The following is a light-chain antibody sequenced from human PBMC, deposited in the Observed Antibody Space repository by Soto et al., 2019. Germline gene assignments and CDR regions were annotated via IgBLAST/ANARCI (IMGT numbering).Light chain of an antibody. CDR3: HQRRNRRIT. Sequence: DIQXTHSPGYLPPSVGERVTIICRASQSISSWLEWYQQKPGKAXKXXXYRASSLESGVPPRFSGSGSGTEFTLTISRLEPEDFAVYCCHQRRNRRITFGQGTRLEI. CDR1: QSISSW. V-gene: IGKV1-5*03. CDR2: RAS. J-gene: IGKJ5*01.